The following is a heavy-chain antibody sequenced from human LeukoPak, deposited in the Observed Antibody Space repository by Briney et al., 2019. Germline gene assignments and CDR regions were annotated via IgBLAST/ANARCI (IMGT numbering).Heavy chain of an antibody. CDR2: IIPIFGTA. CDR3: ARGANAYDSSGYSAY. D-gene: IGHD3-22*01. Sequence: SVTVSCEASGGTFNTYAITWVRQAPGQGLEWMGGIIPIFGTANYAQRFQGRVTITADKSTSTAYMELSSLRSEDTAVYYCARGANAYDSSGYSAYWGQGTLLTVSS. J-gene: IGHJ4*02. CDR1: GGTFNTYA. V-gene: IGHV1-69*06.